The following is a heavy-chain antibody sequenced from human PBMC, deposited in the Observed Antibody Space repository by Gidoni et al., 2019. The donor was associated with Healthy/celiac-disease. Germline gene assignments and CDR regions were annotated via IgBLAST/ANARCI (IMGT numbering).Heavy chain of an antibody. V-gene: IGHV3-23*01. CDR2: ISGSVGST. CDR1: GFTFRSYA. J-gene: IGHJ5*02. Sequence: EVQLLESGGGLVQPGGSLRLSCAASGFTFRSYAMSWVRQSPGKGLEWVSAISGSVGSTYYADSVKGRFTISRDNSKNTLYLQMNSLRAEDTAVYYCAKPDRGWFDPWGQGTLVTVSS. D-gene: IGHD2-15*01. CDR3: AKPDRGWFDP.